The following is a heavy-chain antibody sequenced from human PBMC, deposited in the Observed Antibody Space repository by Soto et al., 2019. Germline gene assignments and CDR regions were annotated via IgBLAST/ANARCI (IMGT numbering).Heavy chain of an antibody. Sequence: QVQLVQSGAEVKKPGSSVKASCKASGGTFSSYAISWVRQAPGQGLEWMGGIIPIFGTANYAQKFQGRVTITADESTSTAYMELSSLRSEDTAVYYCARNPLTVWSGYHPVDYWGQGTLVTVSS. CDR2: IIPIFGTA. CDR1: GGTFSSYA. D-gene: IGHD3-3*01. CDR3: ARNPLTVWSGYHPVDY. J-gene: IGHJ4*02. V-gene: IGHV1-69*01.